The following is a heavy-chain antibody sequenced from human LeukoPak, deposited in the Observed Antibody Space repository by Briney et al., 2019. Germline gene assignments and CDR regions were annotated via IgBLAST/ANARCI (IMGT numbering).Heavy chain of an antibody. D-gene: IGHD2-2*01. Sequence: SETLSLTCAVYGGSFSGYYWSWIRQPPGKGLEWIGEINHSGSTNYNPSLKSRVTISVDTSKNQSSLKLSSVTAADTAVYYCARGPDIVVVPAASGVWFDPWGQGTLVTVSS. CDR1: GGSFSGYY. V-gene: IGHV4-34*01. CDR2: INHSGST. J-gene: IGHJ5*02. CDR3: ARGPDIVVVPAASGVWFDP.